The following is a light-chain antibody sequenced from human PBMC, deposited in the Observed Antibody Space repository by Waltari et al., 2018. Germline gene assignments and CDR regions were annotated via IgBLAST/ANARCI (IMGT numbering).Light chain of an antibody. CDR2: KSS. V-gene: IGKV1-5*03. J-gene: IGKJ1*01. Sequence: DIQLTQSPSTLSASIGARVPITCRASQHISAWLAWYQQKPGKAPKLLIYKSSSSGSGVSSRFTGSGSGTDFTLTISGLQPDDFATYYCHHYDGYSRTFGQGTRVEVK. CDR3: HHYDGYSRT. CDR1: QHISAW.